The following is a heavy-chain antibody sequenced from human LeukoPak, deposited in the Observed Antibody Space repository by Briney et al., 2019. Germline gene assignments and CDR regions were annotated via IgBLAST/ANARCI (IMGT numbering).Heavy chain of an antibody. D-gene: IGHD3-16*01. Sequence: SETLSLTCSVSGGSISGHYWTWIRQPPGKGLEWIGQIHYTGRPDYNPSLKSRITISVDTSKNQVSLQVSSVTAADSAIYYCARFGVDYDMDVWGHGTTVTVFS. V-gene: IGHV4-59*11. CDR2: IHYTGRP. CDR3: ARFGVDYDMDV. J-gene: IGHJ6*02. CDR1: GGSISGHY.